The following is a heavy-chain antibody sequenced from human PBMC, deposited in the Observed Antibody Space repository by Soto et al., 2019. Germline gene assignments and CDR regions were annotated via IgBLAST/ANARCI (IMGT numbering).Heavy chain of an antibody. V-gene: IGHV3-23*01. D-gene: IGHD2-2*02. CDR3: AKGVVPAAILSWFDP. CDR2: ISGSGGST. CDR1: GFTFSSYA. Sequence: EVQLLESGGGLVQPGGSLRLSCAASGFTFSSYAMSWVRQAPGKGLEWVSAISGSGGSTYYADSVKGRFNISRDNSKNTLYLQMNSLRAEYTAVYYCAKGVVPAAILSWFDPWGQGTLVTVSS. J-gene: IGHJ5*02.